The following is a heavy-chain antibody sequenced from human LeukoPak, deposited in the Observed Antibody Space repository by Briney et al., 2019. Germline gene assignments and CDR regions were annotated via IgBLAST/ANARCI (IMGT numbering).Heavy chain of an antibody. J-gene: IGHJ5*02. Sequence: PSETLSLTCAVYGGSFGGYYWSWIRQPPGKGLEWIGEINHSGSTNYNPSLKSRVTISVDTSKNQFSLKLSSVTAADTAVYYCARYRSDYYGSGSYWFDPWGQGTLVTVSS. V-gene: IGHV4-34*01. CDR3: ARYRSDYYGSGSYWFDP. D-gene: IGHD3-10*01. CDR1: GGSFGGYY. CDR2: INHSGST.